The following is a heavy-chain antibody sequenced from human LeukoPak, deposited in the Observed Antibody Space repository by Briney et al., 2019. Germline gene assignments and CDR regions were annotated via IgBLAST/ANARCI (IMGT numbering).Heavy chain of an antibody. J-gene: IGHJ4*02. CDR2: IYTSGST. V-gene: IGHV4-61*02. CDR3: ARDRRPPYGGNSYYFDY. Sequence: PSETLSLTCTVSGGSISSGAYFWTWIRQPPGKGLEWIGRIYTSGSTNYNPSLKSRVTISVDTSKNQFSLKLSSVTAADTAVYYCARDRRPPYGGNSYYFDYWGQGTLVTVSS. D-gene: IGHD4-23*01. CDR1: GGSISSGAYF.